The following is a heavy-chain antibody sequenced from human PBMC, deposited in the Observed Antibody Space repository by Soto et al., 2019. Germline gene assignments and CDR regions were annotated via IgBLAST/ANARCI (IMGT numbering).Heavy chain of an antibody. J-gene: IGHJ6*02. Sequence: EVQLVESGGGLVQPGRSLRLSCAASGFTFDDYAMHWVRQAPGKGLEWVSGISWNSGSIGYADSVKGRFTISRDNAXXXLXXQMNRLGAEDTALYYCAKDAITMVRGVISYYGMDVWGQGTTVTVSS. CDR3: AKDAITMVRGVISYYGMDV. D-gene: IGHD3-10*01. CDR1: GFTFDDYA. CDR2: ISWNSGSI. V-gene: IGHV3-9*01.